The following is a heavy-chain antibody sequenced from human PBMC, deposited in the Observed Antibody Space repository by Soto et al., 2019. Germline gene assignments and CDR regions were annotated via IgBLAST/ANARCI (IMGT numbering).Heavy chain of an antibody. CDR2: IWYDGSNK. CDR3: ARDDHNYYYGMDV. J-gene: IGHJ6*02. CDR1: GFTFSSYG. Sequence: QVQLVESGGGVVQPGRSLRLSCAASGFTFSSYGMHWVRQAPGKGLEWVAVIWYDGSNKYYADSVKGRFTISRDNSKNTLYLQMNSLRAEDTAVYYCARDDHNYYYGMDVWGQGTTVTVSS. V-gene: IGHV3-33*01.